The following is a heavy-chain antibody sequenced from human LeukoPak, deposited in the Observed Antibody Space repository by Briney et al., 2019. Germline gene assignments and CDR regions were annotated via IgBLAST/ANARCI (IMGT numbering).Heavy chain of an antibody. CDR1: GGSISSYY. V-gene: IGHV4-59*01. D-gene: IGHD5-18*01. CDR3: ARVLYSYGLSRTYYFDY. CDR2: IYYSGST. Sequence: KSSETLSLTCTVSGGSISSYYWSWIRQPPGKGLEWIGYIYYSGSTNYNPSLKSRVTISVDTSKNQFSLKLSSVTAADTAVYYCARVLYSYGLSRTYYFDYWGQGTLVTVSS. J-gene: IGHJ4*02.